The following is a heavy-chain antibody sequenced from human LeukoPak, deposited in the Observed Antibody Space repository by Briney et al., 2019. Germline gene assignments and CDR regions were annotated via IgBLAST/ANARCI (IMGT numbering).Heavy chain of an antibody. CDR1: GGSIIIDNYY. CDR3: ARVPRSYYYYYYMDV. Sequence: SETLSLTCTVSGGSIIIDNYYWAWIRQPPGKGLEWIGSIHYSGDAYYNPSLKSRMTISVDTSKNQFSLKLSSVTAADTAVYYCARVPRSYYYYYYMDVWGKGTTVTVSS. CDR2: IHYSGDA. V-gene: IGHV4-39*07. J-gene: IGHJ6*03.